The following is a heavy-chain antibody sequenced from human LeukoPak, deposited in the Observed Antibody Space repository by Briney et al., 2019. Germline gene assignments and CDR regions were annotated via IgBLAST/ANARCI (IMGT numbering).Heavy chain of an antibody. CDR2: IKQDGSEK. D-gene: IGHD2-2*03. CDR3: ARDDLDNGAFDI. CDR1: GFTFSNAW. J-gene: IGHJ3*02. Sequence: GGSLRLSCAASGFTFSNAWMSWVRQAPGKGLEWVANIKQDGSEKYYVDSVKGRFTISRDNAKNSLYLQMNSLRAEDTAVYYCARDDLDNGAFDIWGQGTMVTVSS. V-gene: IGHV3-7*01.